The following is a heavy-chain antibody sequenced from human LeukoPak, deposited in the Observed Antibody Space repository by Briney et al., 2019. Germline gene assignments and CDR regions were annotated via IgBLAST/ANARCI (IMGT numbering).Heavy chain of an antibody. Sequence: PGGSLRLSCAASGFTFSSYTMNWVRQAPGKGPEWVSSISTTSSFIYYTDSVKGRFTISRDNAKNSLYLQMNSVRAEDTAVYYCARVMDYDSRGYYPIGSWGQGTLVTVSS. CDR3: ARVMDYDSRGYYPIGS. CDR2: ISTTSSFI. CDR1: GFTFSSYT. D-gene: IGHD3-22*01. J-gene: IGHJ4*02. V-gene: IGHV3-21*01.